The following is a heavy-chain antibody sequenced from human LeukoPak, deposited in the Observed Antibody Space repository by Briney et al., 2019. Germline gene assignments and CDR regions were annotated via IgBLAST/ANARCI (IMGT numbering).Heavy chain of an antibody. CDR3: AKLGHGGYYSYMDV. CDR2: ISTDGTT. J-gene: IGHJ6*03. Sequence: GGSLRLSCAVSGFTFANYAMTWVRQAPGKGLESVSSISTDGTTYYAHSVKGRFTLSRDNSKNALYLQMSSLRAEDTAVYYCAKLGHGGYYSYMDVWGKGTTVTVSS. D-gene: IGHD3-16*01. V-gene: IGHV3-23*01. CDR1: GFTFANYA.